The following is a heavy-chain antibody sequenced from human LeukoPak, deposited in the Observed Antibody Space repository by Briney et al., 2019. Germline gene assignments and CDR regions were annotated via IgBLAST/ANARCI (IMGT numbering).Heavy chain of an antibody. Sequence: SETLSLTCTVSGGSISSNAYYWAWIRQPPGKGLEWIGSIYSSVSTYYNPSLKSRVTISVDTSKNQFSLRLSSVTAADTALYYCAYSGSYGHLGYWGQGIPVTVSS. CDR2: IYSSVST. J-gene: IGHJ4*02. D-gene: IGHD1-26*01. V-gene: IGHV4-39*01. CDR1: GGSISSNAYY. CDR3: AYSGSYGHLGY.